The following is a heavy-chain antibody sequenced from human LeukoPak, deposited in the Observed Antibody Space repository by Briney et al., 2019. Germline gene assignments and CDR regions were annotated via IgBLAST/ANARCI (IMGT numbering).Heavy chain of an antibody. V-gene: IGHV4-59*01. D-gene: IGHD1-1*01. CDR1: GGSISSYY. CDR3: ARHTGTTWGAFDY. J-gene: IGHJ4*02. CDR2: FYYGGST. Sequence: PSETLSLTCAVSGGSISSYYWSWIRQPPGKGLEWIGYFYYGGSTNYNPSLKSRVTISVDTSKNQFFLKLSSVTAADSAVYYCARHTGTTWGAFDYWGQGTLVTVSS.